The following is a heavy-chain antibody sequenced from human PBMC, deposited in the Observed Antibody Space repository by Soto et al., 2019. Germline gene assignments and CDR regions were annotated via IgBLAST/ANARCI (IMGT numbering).Heavy chain of an antibody. CDR3: AKDTAYCGGDCYEAEYCQH. CDR1: GFTFSSYA. CDR2: ISGSGGST. Sequence: EVQLLESGGGLVQPGGSLRLSCAASGFTFSSYAMSWVRQAPGKGLEWVSAISGSGGSTYYADSVKGRFTISRDKSKNTLYLQRNSLRAEDTAVYYCAKDTAYCGGDCYEAEYCQHWGQGTLVTVSS. J-gene: IGHJ1*01. D-gene: IGHD2-21*02. V-gene: IGHV3-23*01.